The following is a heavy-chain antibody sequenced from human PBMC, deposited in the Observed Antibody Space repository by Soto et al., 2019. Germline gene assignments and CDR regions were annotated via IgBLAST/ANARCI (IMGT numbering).Heavy chain of an antibody. CDR3: ARESSSHGFDY. CDR1: GGSISSGGYY. Sequence: QVQLQESGPGLVKPSQTLSLTCTVSGGSISSGGYYWSWIRQHSGKGMEWIGYIYYSGSTYYNPSLKSRVTISVDTSKNQFSLKLSSVTAADTAVYYCARESSSHGFDYWGQGTLVTVSS. D-gene: IGHD6-13*01. V-gene: IGHV4-31*03. CDR2: IYYSGST. J-gene: IGHJ4*02.